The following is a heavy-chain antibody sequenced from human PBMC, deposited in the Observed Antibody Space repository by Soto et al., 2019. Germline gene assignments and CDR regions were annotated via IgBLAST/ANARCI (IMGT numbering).Heavy chain of an antibody. CDR3: AKDLLNRVTIFGVVTITKGGFDY. D-gene: IGHD3-3*01. CDR2: ISYDGSNK. Sequence: PGGSLRLSCAASGFTFSSYGMHWVRQAPGKGLEWVAVISYDGSNKYYADSVKGRFTISRDNSKNTLYLQMNSLRAEDTAVYYCAKDLLNRVTIFGVVTITKGGFDYWGQGTLVTVSS. CDR1: GFTFSSYG. V-gene: IGHV3-30*18. J-gene: IGHJ4*02.